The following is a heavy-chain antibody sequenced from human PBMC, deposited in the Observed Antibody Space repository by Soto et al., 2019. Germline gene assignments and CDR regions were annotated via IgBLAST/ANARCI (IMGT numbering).Heavy chain of an antibody. CDR2: ISAYNGNT. V-gene: IGHV1-18*01. J-gene: IGHJ4*02. Sequence: QVQLVQSGAEVKKPGASVKVSCKSSGYTFTSYGISWVRQAPGQGLAWMGWISAYNGNTKYAQKLQGRVTMTTDTSTSTVYMELRSLRSDDTAVYYCARDQSYGGAFDYWGQGTLVTVSS. D-gene: IGHD2-21*01. CDR3: ARDQSYGGAFDY. CDR1: GYTFTSYG.